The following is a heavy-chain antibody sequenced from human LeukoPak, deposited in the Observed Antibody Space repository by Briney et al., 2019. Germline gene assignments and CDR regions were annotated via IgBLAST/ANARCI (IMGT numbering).Heavy chain of an antibody. Sequence: ASVKVSCKASGYTFTSYGISWVRQAPGQGLEWMGWISAYNGNTNYAQKLQGRVAMTTDTSTSTAYMELRSLRSDDTAVYYCARDWTGVVPAFWDIWGQGTMVTVSS. CDR1: GYTFTSYG. J-gene: IGHJ3*02. CDR3: ARDWTGVVPAFWDI. V-gene: IGHV1-18*01. D-gene: IGHD2-2*01. CDR2: ISAYNGNT.